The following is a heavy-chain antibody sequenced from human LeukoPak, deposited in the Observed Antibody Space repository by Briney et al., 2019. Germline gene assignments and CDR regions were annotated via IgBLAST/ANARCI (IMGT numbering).Heavy chain of an antibody. D-gene: IGHD3-3*01. V-gene: IGHV4-39*01. CDR2: IYYSGST. J-gene: IGHJ6*02. CDR1: GGSFSGYY. CDR3: ARHRKLRLVNAEYGMDV. Sequence: PSETLSLTCAVYGGSFSGYYWGWIRQPPGKGLEWIGSIYYSGSTYYNPSLKSRVTISVDTSKNQFSLKLSSVTAADTAVYYCARHRKLRLVNAEYGMDVWGQGTTVTVSS.